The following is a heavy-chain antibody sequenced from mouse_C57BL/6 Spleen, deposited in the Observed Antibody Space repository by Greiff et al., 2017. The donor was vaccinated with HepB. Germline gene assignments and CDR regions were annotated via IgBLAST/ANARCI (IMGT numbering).Heavy chain of an antibody. CDR1: GYAFSSSW. CDR2: IYPGDGDT. CDR3: AAYYDPYYAMDY. D-gene: IGHD2-10*01. Sequence: QVQLQQSGPELVKPGASVKISCKASGYAFSSSWMNWVKQRPGKGLEWIGRIYPGDGDTNYNGKFKGKATLTADKSSSTAYMQLSSLTSEDSAVYFCAAYYDPYYAMDYWGQGTSVTVSS. V-gene: IGHV1-82*01. J-gene: IGHJ4*01.